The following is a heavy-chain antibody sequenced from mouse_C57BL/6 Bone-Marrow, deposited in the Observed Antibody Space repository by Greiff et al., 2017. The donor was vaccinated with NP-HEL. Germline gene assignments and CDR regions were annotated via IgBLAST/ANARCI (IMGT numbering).Heavy chain of an antibody. CDR2: INPGSGGT. D-gene: IGHD1-1*01. CDR1: GYAFTNYL. J-gene: IGHJ1*03. CDR3: ARGGLLWYFDV. Sequence: QVQLQQSGAELVRPGTSVKVSCKASGYAFTNYLIEWVKQRPGQGLEWIGVINPGSGGTNYNEKFKGKATLTADKSSSTAYMQLSSLTSEDSAVYFCARGGLLWYFDVWGTGTTVTGSS. V-gene: IGHV1-54*01.